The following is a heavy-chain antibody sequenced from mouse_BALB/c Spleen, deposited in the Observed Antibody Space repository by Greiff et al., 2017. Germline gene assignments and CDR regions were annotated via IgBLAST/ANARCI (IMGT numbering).Heavy chain of an antibody. V-gene: IGHV14-3*02. Sequence: EVQLQQSGAELVKPGASVKLSCTASGFNIKDTYMHWVKQRPEQGLEWIGRIDPANGNTKYDPKFQGKATITADTSSNTAYLQLSSLTSEDTAVYYCTRSEFITTAFDYWGQGTTLTVSS. J-gene: IGHJ2*01. CDR3: TRSEFITTAFDY. CDR2: IDPANGNT. CDR1: GFNIKDTY. D-gene: IGHD1-2*01.